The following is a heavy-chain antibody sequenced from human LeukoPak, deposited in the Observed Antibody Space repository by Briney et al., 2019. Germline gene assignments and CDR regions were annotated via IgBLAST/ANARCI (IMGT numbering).Heavy chain of an antibody. CDR2: ISGSGGST. CDR3: AKDATMTTVTTFWFDP. CDR1: GFTFSSYA. D-gene: IGHD4-17*01. V-gene: IGHV3-23*01. Sequence: GGSLRLSCAASGFTFSSYAMSWVRQAPGTGLEWVSAISGSGGSTYYADSVKGRFTISRDNSKNTLYLQMNSLRAEDTAVYYCAKDATMTTVTTFWFDPWGQGTLVTVSS. J-gene: IGHJ5*02.